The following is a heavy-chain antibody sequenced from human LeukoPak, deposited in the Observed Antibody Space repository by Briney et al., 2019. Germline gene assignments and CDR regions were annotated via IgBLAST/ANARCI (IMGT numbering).Heavy chain of an antibody. J-gene: IGHJ6*03. D-gene: IGHD2-15*01. CDR1: GFTFSDHY. V-gene: IGHV3-72*01. CDR3: ARVGPPGYCSGGSCTYYYYYYYMDV. CDR2: TRNKANSYTT. Sequence: GGSLRLSCAASGFTFSDHYMDWARQAPGKGLEWVGRTRNKANSYTTEYAASVKGRFTISRDDSKNSLYLQMNSLKTEDTAVYYCARVGPPGYCSGGSCTYYYYYYYMDVWGKGTTVTVSS.